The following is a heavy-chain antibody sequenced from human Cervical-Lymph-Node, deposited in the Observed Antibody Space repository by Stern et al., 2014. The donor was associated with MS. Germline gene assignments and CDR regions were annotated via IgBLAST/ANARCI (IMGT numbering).Heavy chain of an antibody. CDR3: ASPAAARYFDY. D-gene: IGHD6-25*01. CDR1: GFTFGRHS. CDR2: NTYDGSSQ. Sequence: VQLVGSGGGVVQPGRSLRLSCAASGFTFGRHSMHWVRQAPGKGLEWVAINTYDGSSQHYADSVKGRFTISRDNSNNTLYLQMNSLRVEDTAMYYCASPAAARYFDYWGQGSQVTVSS. V-gene: IGHV3-30-3*01. J-gene: IGHJ4*02.